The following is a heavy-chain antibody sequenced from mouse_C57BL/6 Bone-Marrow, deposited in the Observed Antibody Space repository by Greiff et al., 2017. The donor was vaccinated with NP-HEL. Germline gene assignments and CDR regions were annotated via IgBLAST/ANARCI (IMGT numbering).Heavy chain of an antibody. CDR1: GYTFTSYW. CDR2: IDPSDSYT. V-gene: IGHV1-50*01. D-gene: IGHD1-1*01. J-gene: IGHJ1*03. CDR3: ASYGSSQFPYWYFDV. Sequence: QVHVKQSGAELVKPGASVKLSCKASGYTFTSYWMQWVKQRPGQGLEWIGEIDPSDSYTNYNQKFKGKATLTVDTSSSTAYMQLSSLTSEDSAVYYCASYGSSQFPYWYFDVWGTGTTVTVSS.